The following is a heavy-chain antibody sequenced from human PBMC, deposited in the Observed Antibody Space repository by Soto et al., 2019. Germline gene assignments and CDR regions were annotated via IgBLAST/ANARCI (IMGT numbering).Heavy chain of an antibody. CDR1: GYSFTSYW. Sequence: PGESLKISCKGSGYSFTSYWIGWVRQMPGKGLEWMGIIYPGDSDTRYSPSFQGQVTISADKSISTAYLQWSSLKASDTAMYYCARSGYYYDSRGYYFDYWGQGTLVTVSS. J-gene: IGHJ4*02. D-gene: IGHD3-22*01. CDR3: ARSGYYYDSRGYYFDY. V-gene: IGHV5-51*01. CDR2: IYPGDSDT.